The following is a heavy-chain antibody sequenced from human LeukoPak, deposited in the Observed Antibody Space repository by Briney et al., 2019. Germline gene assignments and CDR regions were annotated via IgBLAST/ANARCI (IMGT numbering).Heavy chain of an antibody. Sequence: GGSLRLSCAASGFTFSSYAMSWVRQAPGKGLEWVSAISGSGGSTYYADSVKGRFTISRDNSKNTLYLQMNSLRPEDTAVYYCANSRGALFPSPDYWGQGTLVTVSS. J-gene: IGHJ4*02. D-gene: IGHD3-10*01. CDR2: ISGSGGST. CDR1: GFTFSSYA. V-gene: IGHV3-23*01. CDR3: ANSRGALFPSPDY.